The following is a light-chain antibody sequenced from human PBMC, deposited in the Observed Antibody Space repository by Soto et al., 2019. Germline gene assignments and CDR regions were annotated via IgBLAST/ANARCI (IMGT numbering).Light chain of an antibody. V-gene: IGKV3-20*01. CDR2: DAS. CDR1: QTFGRTY. CDR3: QQFDTPPLYT. J-gene: IGKJ2*01. Sequence: ESVLTQSQGTLSLSPGERVTLSCRASQTFGRTYLAWYQQKPGQSPRLLIYDASSRATRIPDRFSGSGSGTDFTLTISRLEPEDFAVYYCQQFDTPPLYTFGQGTKREIK.